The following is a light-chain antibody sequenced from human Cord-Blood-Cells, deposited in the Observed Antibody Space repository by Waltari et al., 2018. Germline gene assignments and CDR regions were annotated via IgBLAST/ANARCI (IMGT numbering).Light chain of an antibody. CDR2: WAS. CDR3: QQYYSTIT. V-gene: IGKV4-1*01. CDR1: QSVLYSSNNKNY. Sequence: DIVMTQSPDSLAVSLGERAPINCKSSQSVLYSSNNKNYLAWYQQKPGQPPKLLIYWASTRESGVPDRFSGSGSGTDFTLTISSLQAEDGAVYYCQQYYSTITFGQGTRLEIK. J-gene: IGKJ5*01.